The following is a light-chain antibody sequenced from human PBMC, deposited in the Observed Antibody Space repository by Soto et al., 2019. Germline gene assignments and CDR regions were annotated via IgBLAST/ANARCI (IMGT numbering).Light chain of an antibody. CDR2: EVS. V-gene: IGLV2-14*03. CDR3: SSYSGSDNFVV. J-gene: IGLJ3*02. CDR1: SRDVGDYNY. Sequence: QSALTQPASVSGSPGQSITISCTGASRDVGDYNYVSWYQQHPGKAPKLIIYEVSNRPSGVSNRFSGSKSGNTASLTISGLQAGDEADYYCSSYSGSDNFVVFGGGTKLTVL.